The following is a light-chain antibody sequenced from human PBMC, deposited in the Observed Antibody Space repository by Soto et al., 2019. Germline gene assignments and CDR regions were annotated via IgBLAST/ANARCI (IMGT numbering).Light chain of an antibody. CDR3: QQYYRYPWT. Sequence: DIQMTQSPSTLSASVGDRVTITWRASQTINSFLAWYQQTPGKAPKLLIYDASSLQSGVPSRFSGGGSGTEFTLTISSLQPDDFATFHCQQYYRYPWTFGQGTKVEIK. CDR1: QTINSF. J-gene: IGKJ1*01. V-gene: IGKV1-5*01. CDR2: DAS.